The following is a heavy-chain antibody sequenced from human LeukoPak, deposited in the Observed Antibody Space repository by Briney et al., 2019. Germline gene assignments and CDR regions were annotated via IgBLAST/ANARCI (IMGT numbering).Heavy chain of an antibody. J-gene: IGHJ6*03. Sequence: SETLSLTXTVSGGSISSYYWSWIRQPPGKGLEWIGYIYYSGSTNYNPSLKSRVTISVDTSKNQFSLKLSSMTAADTAVYYCARRRGAPLSYYYMDVWGKGTTVTVSS. CDR3: ARRRGAPLSYYYMDV. CDR2: IYYSGST. V-gene: IGHV4-59*01. D-gene: IGHD2-15*01. CDR1: GGSISSYY.